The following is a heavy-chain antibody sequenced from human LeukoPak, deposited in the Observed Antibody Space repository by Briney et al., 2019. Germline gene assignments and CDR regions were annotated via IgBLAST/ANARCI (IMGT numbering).Heavy chain of an antibody. CDR3: ARGATDTTRWFDP. V-gene: IGHV3-30*02. CDR1: GFTFSSYW. Sequence: GGSLRLSCAASGFTFSSYWTSWVRQAPGKGLEWVAFIRYDGSNKHYADSVKGRFTISRDNAKNSLYLQMTGLRADDTATYYCARGATDTTRWFDPWGQGTLVTVSS. J-gene: IGHJ5*02. D-gene: IGHD1-7*01. CDR2: IRYDGSNK.